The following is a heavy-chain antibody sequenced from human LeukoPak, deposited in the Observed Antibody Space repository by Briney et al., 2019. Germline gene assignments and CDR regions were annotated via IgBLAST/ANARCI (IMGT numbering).Heavy chain of an antibody. CDR1: GFTFSSYA. V-gene: IGHV3-23*01. D-gene: IGHD2-2*01. J-gene: IGHJ5*02. Sequence: GGSLRLSCAASGFTFSSYAMSWVRQAPGKGLEWVSAISGSGGSTYYADSVKGRFTISRDNSKNTLYLQMNSLRAEDTAVYYCAKPLGYCSSTSCSWFDPWGQGTLVTVSS. CDR3: AKPLGYCSSTSCSWFDP. CDR2: ISGSGGST.